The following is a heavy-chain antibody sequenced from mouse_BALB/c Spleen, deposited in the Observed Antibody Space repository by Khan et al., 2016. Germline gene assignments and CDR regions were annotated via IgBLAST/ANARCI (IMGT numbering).Heavy chain of an antibody. CDR1: GYAFTNYL. CDR2: INPGSGGP. J-gene: IGHJ4*01. Sequence: VQLQQSGAELVRPGTSVKVSCKASGYAFTNYLIEWVKQRPGQGLEWIGVINPGSGGPIYNEKFKGKATLTADKSSITAYMQLSSLTSDDSAVYFCAIIYYYGMDYWGQGTSVTVSS. CDR3: AIIYYYGMDY. D-gene: IGHD1-2*01. V-gene: IGHV1-54*01.